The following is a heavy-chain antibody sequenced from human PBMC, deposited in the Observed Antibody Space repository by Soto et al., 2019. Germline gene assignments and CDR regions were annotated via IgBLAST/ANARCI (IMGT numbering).Heavy chain of an antibody. CDR1: GGSISGGYY. D-gene: IGHD3-10*01. Sequence: QVQLQELGPGLVKPSQTLSLTCTVSGGSISGGYYWTWIRQHPGKGLEWIGYISYSGATYYNPSLKSLVTISVDPSNNQFSLKLSSVTAADTAVYYCARGDYYGSGSPPGLMDVWGQGTTVTVSS. CDR2: ISYSGAT. J-gene: IGHJ6*02. CDR3: ARGDYYGSGSPPGLMDV. V-gene: IGHV4-31*01.